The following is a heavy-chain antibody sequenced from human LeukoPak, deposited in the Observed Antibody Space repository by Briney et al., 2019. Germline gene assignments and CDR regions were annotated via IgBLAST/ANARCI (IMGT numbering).Heavy chain of an antibody. CDR2: INHSGST. CDR1: GVSFSGYY. V-gene: IGHV4-34*01. D-gene: IGHD4-23*01. CDR3: ARPVVTFQRSFDY. Sequence: KASETLSLTCAVYGVSFSGYYWSWIRQPPGKGLEWIGEINHSGSTNYNPSLKSRVTISVDTSKNQFSLKLSSVTAADTAVYYCARPVVTFQRSFDYWGQGTLVTVSS. J-gene: IGHJ4*02.